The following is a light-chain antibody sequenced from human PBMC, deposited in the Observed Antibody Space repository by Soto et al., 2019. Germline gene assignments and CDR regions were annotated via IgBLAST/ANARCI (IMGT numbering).Light chain of an antibody. CDR2: GAS. CDR3: QQYGSSPYT. V-gene: IGKV3-20*01. CDR1: QSVTSSY. J-gene: IGKJ2*01. Sequence: EIVLTQSPGTLSLSPGERATLSCRASQSVTSSYLAWYQKKPGQAPRLLIYGASNRANGIPDRFSGSGSGTDLTLTISNLEPEDFAVYYCQQYGSSPYTFGQGTKLEIK.